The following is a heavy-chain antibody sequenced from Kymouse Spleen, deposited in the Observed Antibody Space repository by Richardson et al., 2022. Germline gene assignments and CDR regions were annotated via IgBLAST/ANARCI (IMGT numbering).Heavy chain of an antibody. V-gene: IGHV3-9*01. CDR2: ISWNSGSI. Sequence: EVQLVESGGGLVQPGRSLRLSCAASGFTFDDYAMHWVRQAPGKGLEWVSGISWNSGSIGYADSVKGRFTISRDNAKNSLYLQMNSLRAEDTALYYCAKDKDSSSFYWYFDLWGRGTLVTVSS. D-gene: IGHD6-6*01. CDR3: AKDKDSSSFYWYFDL. J-gene: IGHJ2*01. CDR1: GFTFDDYA.